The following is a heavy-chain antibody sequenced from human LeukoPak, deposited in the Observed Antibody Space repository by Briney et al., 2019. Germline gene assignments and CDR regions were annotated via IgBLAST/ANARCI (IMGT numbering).Heavy chain of an antibody. V-gene: IGHV4-59*01. J-gene: IGHJ4*02. D-gene: IGHD6-19*01. CDR1: GGSISSYY. Sequence: SETLSLTCTVSGGSISSYYWSWIRQPPGKGLEWIGYSYYSGSTNYNPSLNSRVTISVDTSKNQFSLKLSSVTDADTAVYYCASPGYSSGWYYFDYWGQGTLVTVSS. CDR3: ASPGYSSGWYYFDY. CDR2: SYYSGST.